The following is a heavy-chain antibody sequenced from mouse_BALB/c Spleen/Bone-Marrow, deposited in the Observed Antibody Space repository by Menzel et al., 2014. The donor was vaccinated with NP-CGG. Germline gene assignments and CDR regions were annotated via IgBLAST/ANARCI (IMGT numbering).Heavy chain of an antibody. J-gene: IGHJ3*01. CDR1: GYSFTGCT. V-gene: IGHV1-26*01. Sequence: DVKLVESGPELVKPGSSMKISCKASGYSFTGCTMNWVKQSHGKNLEWIGLINPYNGGTSYNQKFKGKATLTVNKSPSTAYMELLSLTSEDSAVYHCARENYGSSYGFAYWGQGTQVTVSA. D-gene: IGHD1-1*01. CDR3: ARENYGSSYGFAY. CDR2: INPYNGGT.